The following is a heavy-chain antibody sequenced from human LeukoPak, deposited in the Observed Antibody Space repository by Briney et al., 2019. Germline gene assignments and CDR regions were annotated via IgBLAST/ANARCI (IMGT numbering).Heavy chain of an antibody. D-gene: IGHD3-22*01. J-gene: IGHJ3*02. CDR3: ARVGVPHFNYYDSSAHLGQYAFDI. Sequence: GGSLRLSCAASGFTVSSNYLNWVRNPPAKGMEWVSVSYSGGSTYYADSGKGQFTISRDNSKNTLYLQMNSLRAEATAVYYCARVGVPHFNYYDSSAHLGQYAFDIWGQGIMVTVSS. V-gene: IGHV3-53*01. CDR2: SYSGGST. CDR1: GFTVSSNY.